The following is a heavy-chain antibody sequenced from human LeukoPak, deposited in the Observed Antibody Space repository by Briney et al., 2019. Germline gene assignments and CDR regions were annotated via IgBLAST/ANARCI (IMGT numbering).Heavy chain of an antibody. V-gene: IGHV3-30*18. CDR3: AKSGETVTYFDY. Sequence: PGGSLRLSCAASGFTFSSYGMHWVRQAPGKGLEWVAVISYDGSNKYYADSVKGRFTISRDNSKNTLYLQMNSLRAEDTAVYYCAKSGETVTYFDYWGQGTLVTVSS. CDR2: ISYDGSNK. J-gene: IGHJ4*02. D-gene: IGHD4-17*01. CDR1: GFTFSSYG.